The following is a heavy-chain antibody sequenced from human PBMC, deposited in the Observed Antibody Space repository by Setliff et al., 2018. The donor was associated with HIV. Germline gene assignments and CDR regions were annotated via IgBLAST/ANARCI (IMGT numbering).Heavy chain of an antibody. Sequence: GGSLRLTCAASGFTFSSYAMHWVRQAPGKGLEWVAVISYDGSNKYYADSVKGRFTISRDNSKNTLYLQMNSLRAEDTAVYYCARDKIAAAAWDYWGQGTLVTVSS. CDR1: GFTFSSYA. V-gene: IGHV3-30-3*01. CDR3: ARDKIAAAAWDY. J-gene: IGHJ4*02. D-gene: IGHD6-13*01. CDR2: ISYDGSNK.